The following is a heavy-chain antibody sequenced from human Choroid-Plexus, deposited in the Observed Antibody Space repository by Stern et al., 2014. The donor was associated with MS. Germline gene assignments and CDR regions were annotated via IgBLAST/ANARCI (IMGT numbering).Heavy chain of an antibody. CDR3: AKDRQYLTYFFDH. CDR2: VSYDGSNK. V-gene: IGHV3-30*18. Sequence: VQLVESGGGVVQPGRPLRLSCVASGFTLGSCAMHWVRQAPGKGLEWVAGVSYDGSNKYYADSVKGRCTISRDNSQNTLYMQMSSLRPEDTAVYYCAKDRQYLTYFFDHWGQGSRVTVSS. J-gene: IGHJ5*02. CDR1: GFTLGSCA. D-gene: IGHD2/OR15-2a*01.